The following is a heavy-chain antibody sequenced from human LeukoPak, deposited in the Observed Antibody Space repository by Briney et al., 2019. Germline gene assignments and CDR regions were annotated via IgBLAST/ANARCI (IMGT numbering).Heavy chain of an antibody. Sequence: SETLSLTCAVYGGSFSGYYWSWIRQPPGKGLEWIGEINHSGSTNYNPSLKSRVTISVDTSKNQFSLKLSSVTAADTAVYYCASLVGATKSAIWGQGTMATVSS. J-gene: IGHJ3*02. CDR2: INHSGST. CDR1: GGSFSGYY. D-gene: IGHD1-26*01. V-gene: IGHV4-34*01. CDR3: ASLVGATKSAI.